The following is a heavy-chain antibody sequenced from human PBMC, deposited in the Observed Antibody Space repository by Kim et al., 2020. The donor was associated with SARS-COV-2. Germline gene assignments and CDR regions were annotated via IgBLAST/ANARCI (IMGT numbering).Heavy chain of an antibody. CDR1: GYSFTSYW. J-gene: IGHJ4*02. CDR2: IYPCDSDT. V-gene: IGHV5-51*01. CDR3: SRHDDLFFAIAAAGGPHFDY. D-gene: IGHD6-13*01. Sequence: GESLKISCKGSGYSFTSYWIGWVRQMPGKGLEWMGIIYPCDSDTRYSPSFQGQVTISADKPISTAYLQWSSLKASDTAMYYCSRHDDLFFAIAAAGGPHFDYWGQGTLVTVSS.